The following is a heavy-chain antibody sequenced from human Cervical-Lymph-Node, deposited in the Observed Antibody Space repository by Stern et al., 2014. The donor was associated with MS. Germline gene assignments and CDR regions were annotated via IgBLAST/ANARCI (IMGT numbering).Heavy chain of an antibody. CDR1: GGAVSSGDRY. J-gene: IGHJ4*02. D-gene: IGHD3-3*01. Sequence: QVQLVQSGPGLVKPSQTLSLTCTVSGGAVSSGDRYWSWIRQHPEKGLEWTGYISYRGDTYYNPSLESRVTISMDRSKNQFSLKLRSVTAADKAVYYCARVTEFLRFFYPDYWGQGIRVTVSS. CDR3: ARVTEFLRFFYPDY. CDR2: ISYRGDT. V-gene: IGHV4-31*03.